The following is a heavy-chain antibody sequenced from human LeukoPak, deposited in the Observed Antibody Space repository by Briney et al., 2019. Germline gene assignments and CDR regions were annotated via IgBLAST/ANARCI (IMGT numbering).Heavy chain of an antibody. CDR3: ARDEYSSSSLDY. D-gene: IGHD6-6*01. J-gene: IGHJ4*02. V-gene: IGHV3-7*01. CDR2: IKKDGSEK. CDR1: GFTFSSYW. Sequence: GGSLRLSCAASGFTFSSYWMSWVRQAPGKGLEWVANIKKDGSEKYYVDSVKGRFTISRDNAKTSLYLQMNSLRVEDTAVYYCARDEYSSSSLDYWGQGTLVTVSS.